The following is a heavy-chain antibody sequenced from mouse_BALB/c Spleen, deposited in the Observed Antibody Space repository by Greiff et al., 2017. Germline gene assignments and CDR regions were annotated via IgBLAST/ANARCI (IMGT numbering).Heavy chain of an antibody. CDR3: ARVAYYYAMDY. Sequence: QVQLQQSGAELVKPGTSVKLSCKASGYNFTSYWINWVKLRPGQGLEWIGDIYPGSGSTNYNEKFKSKATLTVDTSSSTAYMQLSSLASEDSALYYCARVAYYYAMDYWGQGTSVTVSS. CDR1: GYNFTSYW. V-gene: IGHV1-55*01. D-gene: IGHD6-1*01. CDR2: IYPGSGST. J-gene: IGHJ4*01.